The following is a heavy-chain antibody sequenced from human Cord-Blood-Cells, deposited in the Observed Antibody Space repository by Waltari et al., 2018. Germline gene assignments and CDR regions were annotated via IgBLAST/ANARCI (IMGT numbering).Heavy chain of an antibody. J-gene: IGHJ2*01. V-gene: IGHV1-2*02. Sequence: QVQLVQSGAEVKKPGASVKVSCKASGYTFTGYYMHWVRQAPGQGLGWMGWINPNSGGTNYAQKFQGRGTMTRDTSISTAYMELSRLRSDDTAVYYCARDRELGIWYFDLWGRGTLVTVSS. D-gene: IGHD7-27*01. CDR3: ARDRELGIWYFDL. CDR1: GYTFTGYY. CDR2: INPNSGGT.